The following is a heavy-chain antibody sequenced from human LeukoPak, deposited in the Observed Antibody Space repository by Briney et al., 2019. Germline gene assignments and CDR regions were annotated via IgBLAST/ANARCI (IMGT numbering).Heavy chain of an antibody. V-gene: IGHV3-20*04. CDR3: ARVQYDTGGFYDAFDF. CDR2: INWNGANT. CDR1: GFLFDEYG. D-gene: IGHD3-22*01. J-gene: IGHJ3*01. Sequence: RPGGSLSLSCAASGFLFDEYGMSWVRQVPGKGLEWVSGINWNGANTGYGDSVKGRFTVSRDNAKNSLHLHMRSLRAEDTALYYCARVQYDTGGFYDAFDFWGQGTMVIVSS.